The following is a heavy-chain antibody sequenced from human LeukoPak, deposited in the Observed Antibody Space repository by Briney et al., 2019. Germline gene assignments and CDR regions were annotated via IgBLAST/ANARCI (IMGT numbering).Heavy chain of an antibody. CDR3: ARDYGGNSGWFDP. CDR2: MNPNSGNT. Sequence: ASVKVSCKASGYTFTSYDLNWVRQATGQGLEWIGWMNPNSGNTGYAQKFQGRATLTRSTSISTAYVELRSLTSEDTAVYYCARDYGGNSGWFDPWGQGTLVTVPS. D-gene: IGHD4-23*01. V-gene: IGHV1-8*01. J-gene: IGHJ5*02. CDR1: GYTFTSYD.